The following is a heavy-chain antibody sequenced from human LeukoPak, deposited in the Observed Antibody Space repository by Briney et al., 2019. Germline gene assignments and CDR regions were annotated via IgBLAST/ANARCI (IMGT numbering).Heavy chain of an antibody. J-gene: IGHJ4*02. CDR1: GITISNAW. CDR3: TTPPD. CDR2: IKSKTDGGTT. V-gene: IGHV3-15*01. Sequence: GGSLKLSCEASGITISNAWMSWVRQAPGKGLEWVGRIKSKTDGGTTDHAAPVKGRFTISRDDSKNTLYLQMNSLIIEDTAVYYCTTPPDWGQGTLVTVSS.